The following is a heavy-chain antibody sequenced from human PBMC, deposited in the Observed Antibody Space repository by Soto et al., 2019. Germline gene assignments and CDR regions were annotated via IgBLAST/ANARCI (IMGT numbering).Heavy chain of an antibody. D-gene: IGHD3-10*01. V-gene: IGHV1-3*01. J-gene: IGHJ4*02. Sequence: QVQLVQSGAEVKKPGASVKVSCKASGYTFTSYAMHWVRQAPGQRLEWMGWINAGNGNTKYSQKFQGRVTITRDTSASTAYMELSSLRSEDTAVYYCARSSPHGSGSYGQHDYWGQGTLVTVSS. CDR1: GYTFTSYA. CDR3: ARSSPHGSGSYGQHDY. CDR2: INAGNGNT.